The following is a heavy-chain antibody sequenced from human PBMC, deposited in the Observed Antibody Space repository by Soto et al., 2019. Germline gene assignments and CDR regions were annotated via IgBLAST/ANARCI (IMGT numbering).Heavy chain of an antibody. Sequence: PSETLSLTCTVSGGSFSSYFWSWIRQPPGKGLEWTGYIYYTGSTNYNPSLKSRVTISVDTSKKQFSLKLSSVTAADTAIYYCARDIAVHALKHGFEYWGQGTLVTVSA. CDR2: IYYTGST. D-gene: IGHD6-19*01. V-gene: IGHV4-59*01. CDR3: ARDIAVHALKHGFEY. CDR1: GGSFSSYF. J-gene: IGHJ4*02.